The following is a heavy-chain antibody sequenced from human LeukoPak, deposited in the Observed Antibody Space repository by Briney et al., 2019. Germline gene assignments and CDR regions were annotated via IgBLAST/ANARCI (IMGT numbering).Heavy chain of an antibody. J-gene: IGHJ5*02. CDR3: ARGTSIAARRRSLYWFDP. Sequence: ASVKVSCKASGYTFTSYDINWVRQATGQGLEWMGWKNPNSGNTGYAQKFQGRVTMTRNTSISTAYMELSSLRSEDTAVYYCARGTSIAARRRSLYWFDPWGQGTLVTVSS. V-gene: IGHV1-8*01. CDR2: KNPNSGNT. CDR1: GYTFTSYD. D-gene: IGHD6-6*01.